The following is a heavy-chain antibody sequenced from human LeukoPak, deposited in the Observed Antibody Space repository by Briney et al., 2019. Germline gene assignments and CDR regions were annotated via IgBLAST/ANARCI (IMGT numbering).Heavy chain of an antibody. CDR3: ARLGEDLAVGVAGYWFVP. CDR1: GYSFTTFW. J-gene: IGHJ5*02. V-gene: IGHV5-51*01. D-gene: IGHD2-15*01. Sequence: GESLKISCEGSGYSFTTFWIGWVRQMPGKGLEWVGIIYPDDSNTRYSPSFQGRVTISADKSINTAYLQWSSLKASDTAMYYCARLGEDLAVGVAGYWFVPWGQGTLVTVSS. CDR2: IYPDDSNT.